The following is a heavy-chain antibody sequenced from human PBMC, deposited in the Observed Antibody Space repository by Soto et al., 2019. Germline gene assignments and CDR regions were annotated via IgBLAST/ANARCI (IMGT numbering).Heavy chain of an antibody. CDR3: ARAVRGGVLRFLEWPYYFDY. D-gene: IGHD3-3*01. CDR2: MNPNSGNT. CDR1: GYTFTSYD. Sequence: QVQLVQSGAEVKKPGASVKVSCKASGYTFTSYDINWVRQATGQGLEWMGWMNPNSGNTGYAQKFKGGVTMTRNTSIRTAYMEVSSLRSDDTAVYYCARAVRGGVLRFLEWPYYFDYWGQGTLVTVSS. V-gene: IGHV1-8*01. J-gene: IGHJ4*02.